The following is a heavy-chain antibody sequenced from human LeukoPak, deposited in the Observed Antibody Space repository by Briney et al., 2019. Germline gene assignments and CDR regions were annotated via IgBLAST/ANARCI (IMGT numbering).Heavy chain of an antibody. CDR1: GYTFTSYG. V-gene: IGHV1-18*01. Sequence: ASVKVSCKASGYTFTSYGISWVRQAPGQGLEWMGWISAYNGNTNYAQKLQGRVTMTTDTSTSTAYMELRSLRSDDTAVYYCARDGVRGVLLRPRGNDAFDIWGQGTMVTVSS. CDR2: ISAYNGNT. J-gene: IGHJ3*02. D-gene: IGHD3-10*01. CDR3: ARDGVRGVLLRPRGNDAFDI.